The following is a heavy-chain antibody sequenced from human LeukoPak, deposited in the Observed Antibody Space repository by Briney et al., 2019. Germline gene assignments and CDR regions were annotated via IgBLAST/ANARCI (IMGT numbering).Heavy chain of an antibody. CDR3: AAGRHPYYDSSGYYPHYFDY. V-gene: IGHV4-31*03. CDR1: GYSITSGYY. CDR2: IYYSGST. J-gene: IGHJ4*02. D-gene: IGHD3-22*01. Sequence: SETLSLTCSVSGYSITSGYYWGWIRQHPGKGLEWIGYIYYSGSTYYNPSLKSRVTISVDTSKNQFSLKLSSVTAADTAVYYCAAGRHPYYDSSGYYPHYFDYWGQGTLVTVSS.